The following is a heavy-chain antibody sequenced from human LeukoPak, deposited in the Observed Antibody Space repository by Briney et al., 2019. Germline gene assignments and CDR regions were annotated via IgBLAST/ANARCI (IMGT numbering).Heavy chain of an antibody. CDR1: GFTFSSYS. CDR2: ISSTTSYK. V-gene: IGHV3-21*06. CDR3: ARGRSGWSPYYYYGMDV. D-gene: IGHD6-19*01. Sequence: PGGSLGLSCAASGFTFSSYSMNWVRQAPGKGLEWVSFISSTTSYKYYADSVKGRFTISRDNAKNSLYLQMNSLRAEDTAVYYCARGRSGWSPYYYYGMDVWGQGTTVTVSS. J-gene: IGHJ6*02.